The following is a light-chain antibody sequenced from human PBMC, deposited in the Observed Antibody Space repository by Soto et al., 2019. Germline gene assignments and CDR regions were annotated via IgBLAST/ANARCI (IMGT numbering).Light chain of an antibody. CDR1: SSDVGGYHY. V-gene: IGLV2-8*01. CDR3: LSYGGSNNYV. Sequence: QSALTQPPSASESPGQSVTISCTGTSSDVGGYHYVSWYQHHPGRAPKLLIYEVEKRPPGVHGRFSGSKSGNTASLTVSGLQADDEADYYCLSYGGSNNYVFGTGTKVTVL. CDR2: EVE. J-gene: IGLJ1*01.